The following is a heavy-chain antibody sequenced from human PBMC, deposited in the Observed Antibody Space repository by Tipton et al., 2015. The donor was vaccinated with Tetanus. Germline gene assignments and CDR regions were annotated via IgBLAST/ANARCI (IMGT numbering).Heavy chain of an antibody. CDR3: ARGGSYSYGPRGFDL. D-gene: IGHD5-18*01. J-gene: IGHJ2*01. V-gene: IGHV4-34*01. CDR1: GGSSSSFY. Sequence: TLSLTCAVYGGSSSSFYWSWIRQTPGKGLEWIGEINHRGGTSYNPSLKSRVTISVDTPKNQFSLKLTSLTVAGTAVYYCARGGSYSYGPRGFDLWGRGTLVTVSS. CDR2: INHRGGT.